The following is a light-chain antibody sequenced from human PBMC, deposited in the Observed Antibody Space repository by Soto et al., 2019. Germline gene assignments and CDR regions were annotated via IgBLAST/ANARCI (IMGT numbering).Light chain of an antibody. J-gene: IGLJ2*01. Sequence: QSVLTQPPSVSGAPGQRVTISCTGSSSNIGARYDVHWYQHLPGTAPKLVIYGTTNRPSGVPDRFSGSKSGSSASLAITGLQAEDEADYYCQSYDGSLSGWGLFGGGTQLTVL. CDR2: GTT. CDR1: SSNIGARYD. V-gene: IGLV1-40*01. CDR3: QSYDGSLSGWGL.